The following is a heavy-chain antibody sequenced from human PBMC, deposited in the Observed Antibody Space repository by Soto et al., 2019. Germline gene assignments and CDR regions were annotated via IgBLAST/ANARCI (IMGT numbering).Heavy chain of an antibody. Sequence: EVQLLESGGGLVQPGGSLRLSCAASGFTFSSYAMSWVRQAPGKGLEWVSAISGSGGSTYYADSVKGRFTISRDNSKNTLYLQMNSLRAEDTAVYYCAKGVVSGDSSGYWYYFDYWGQGTLVTVSS. CDR2: ISGSGGST. CDR1: GFTFSSYA. D-gene: IGHD3-22*01. V-gene: IGHV3-23*01. J-gene: IGHJ4*02. CDR3: AKGVVSGDSSGYWYYFDY.